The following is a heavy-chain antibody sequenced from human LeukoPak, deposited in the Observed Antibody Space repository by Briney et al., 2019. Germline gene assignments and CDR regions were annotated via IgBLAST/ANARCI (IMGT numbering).Heavy chain of an antibody. CDR1: GYTLTELS. CDR3: ATAYSSGYYKAPMGKFDY. CDR2: FDPEDGET. V-gene: IGHV1-24*01. J-gene: IGHJ4*02. Sequence: GASVKVSCKVSGYTLTELSMHWVRQAPGKGLEWMGGFDPEDGETIYAQKFQGRVTMTEGTSTDTAYMELSSLRSEDTAVYYCATAYSSGYYKAPMGKFDYWGQGTLVTVSS. D-gene: IGHD3-22*01.